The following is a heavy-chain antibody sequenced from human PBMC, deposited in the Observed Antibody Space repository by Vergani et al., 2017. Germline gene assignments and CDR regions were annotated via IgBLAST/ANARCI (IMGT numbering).Heavy chain of an antibody. CDR2: IYYSGST. D-gene: IGHD2-21*02. V-gene: IGHV4-39*01. Sequence: QLQLQESGPGLVKPSETLSLTCTVSGGSISSSSYYWGWIRQPPGKGLEWIGSIYYSGSTYYNPSLKSRVTISVDTSKNQFSLKLSSVTAADTAVYYCARHLAYCGGDCYPYYYGMDLWGQGTTVTVSS. J-gene: IGHJ6*02. CDR3: ARHLAYCGGDCYPYYYGMDL. CDR1: GGSISSSSYY.